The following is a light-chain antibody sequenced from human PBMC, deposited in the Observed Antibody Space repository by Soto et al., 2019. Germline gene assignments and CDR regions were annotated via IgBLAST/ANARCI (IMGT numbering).Light chain of an antibody. V-gene: IGKV3D-15*01. CDR1: QSITTN. J-gene: IGKJ4*01. CDR2: GVS. Sequence: EIVMTQSPATLSVSPGEGVTLSCRASQSITTNLAWYQQKPGQSPRLLIYGVSTRASCIPARFSGSGSGTDFTLTISSLQSEDFAVYYCQQYISWPLTFGGGTNVEI. CDR3: QQYISWPLT.